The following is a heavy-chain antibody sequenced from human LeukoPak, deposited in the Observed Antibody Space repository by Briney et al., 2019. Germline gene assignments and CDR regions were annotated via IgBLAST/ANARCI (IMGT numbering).Heavy chain of an antibody. Sequence: GGSLRLSCAASGFTFSSYTMNWVRQAPGKGLEWVSSISTSSSYIYYADSVKGRFTISRDNAKKSLYLQMNSLRAEDTAVYYCARDGDTVLTRGYYYYMDVWGKGTTVTVSS. J-gene: IGHJ6*03. D-gene: IGHD4-23*01. CDR1: GFTFSSYT. CDR2: ISTSSSYI. CDR3: ARDGDTVLTRGYYYYMDV. V-gene: IGHV3-21*01.